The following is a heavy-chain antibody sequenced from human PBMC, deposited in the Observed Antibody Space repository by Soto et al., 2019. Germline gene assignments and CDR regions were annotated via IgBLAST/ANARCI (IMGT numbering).Heavy chain of an antibody. J-gene: IGHJ6*02. CDR3: AREGYYDSRGYPYGIDV. Sequence: QVQMVESGGGVVQPGKSLRLSCAASGFNFSDYVVHWVRQAPGRGLEWMAFISFDGSNEYYADFVKGRFTISRDNSKNMVYLQVNSLRADDTAVYFCAREGYYDSRGYPYGIDVWGQGTTVTVSS. CDR2: ISFDGSNE. D-gene: IGHD3-22*01. V-gene: IGHV3-30-3*01. CDR1: GFNFSDYV.